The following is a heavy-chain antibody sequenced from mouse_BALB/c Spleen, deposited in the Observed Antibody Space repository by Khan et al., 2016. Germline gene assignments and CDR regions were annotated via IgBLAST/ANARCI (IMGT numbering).Heavy chain of an antibody. CDR2: IDPANGNT. CDR3: ARSPYDYDVGFAY. D-gene: IGHD2-4*01. V-gene: IGHV14-3*02. Sequence: VQLQQSGAELVKPGASVKLSCTASGFNIKDTYMHWVKQRPEQGLEWIGRIDPANGNTKYDPKFQGKATITADTSSNTAYLQLSSLTSEDTAVCCCARSPYDYDVGFAYWGQGTLVTVSA. J-gene: IGHJ3*01. CDR1: GFNIKDTY.